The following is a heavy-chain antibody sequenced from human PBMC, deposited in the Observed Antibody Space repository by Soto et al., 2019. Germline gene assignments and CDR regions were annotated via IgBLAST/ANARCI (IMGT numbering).Heavy chain of an antibody. CDR2: MNPDSGHT. Sequence: ASVKVSCKASGYTFTSYDINWVRQTTGQGLEWMGWMNPDSGHTGYAQNFQGRVTMTRSTSISTAYMELTSLRSEDTAVYYCARTGSRHSYRGIDVWGQGTTVTVSS. J-gene: IGHJ6*02. CDR3: ARTGSRHSYRGIDV. V-gene: IGHV1-8*01. D-gene: IGHD2-15*01. CDR1: GYTFTSYD.